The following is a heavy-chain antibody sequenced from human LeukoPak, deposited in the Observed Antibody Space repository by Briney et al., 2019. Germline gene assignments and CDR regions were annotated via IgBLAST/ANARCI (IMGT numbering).Heavy chain of an antibody. D-gene: IGHD2-2*01. CDR1: GFTFSSYA. Sequence: GSLRLSCAASGFTFSSYAMSWVRQAPGKGLEWVSAISGSGGSTYYADSVKGRFTISRDNSKNTLYLQMNSLRAEDTAVYYCAKSPAPLYYYYMDVWGKGTTVTVSS. V-gene: IGHV3-23*01. CDR2: ISGSGGST. CDR3: AKSPAPLYYYYMDV. J-gene: IGHJ6*03.